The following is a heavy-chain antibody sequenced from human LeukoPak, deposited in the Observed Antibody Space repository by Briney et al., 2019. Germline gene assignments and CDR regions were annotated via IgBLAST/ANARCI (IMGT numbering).Heavy chain of an antibody. V-gene: IGHV1-69*05. CDR2: IIPIFGTA. Sequence: GASVKVSCKASGGTFSSYAISWVRQAPGQGLEWMGGIIPIFGTANYAQKFQGRVTITTDESTSTAYMELSSLRSEDTAVYYCATWEILQYCSGGSCYFQSDSGLNYYMDVWGKGTTVTVSS. D-gene: IGHD2-15*01. J-gene: IGHJ6*03. CDR1: GGTFSSYA. CDR3: ATWEILQYCSGGSCYFQSDSGLNYYMDV.